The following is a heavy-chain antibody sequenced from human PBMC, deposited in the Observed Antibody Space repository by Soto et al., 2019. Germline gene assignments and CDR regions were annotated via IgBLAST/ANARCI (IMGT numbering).Heavy chain of an antibody. CDR2: ISGSGGST. CDR3: AKDLPYCSSTSCPVDYHYYGMDV. D-gene: IGHD2-2*01. Sequence: GGSLRLSCAASGFTFSSYAMSWVRQAPGKGLEWVSAISGSGGSTYYADSVKGRFTISRDNSKNTLYLQMNSLRAEDTAVYYCAKDLPYCSSTSCPVDYHYYGMDVWGQGTTVTVSS. CDR1: GFTFSSYA. J-gene: IGHJ6*02. V-gene: IGHV3-23*01.